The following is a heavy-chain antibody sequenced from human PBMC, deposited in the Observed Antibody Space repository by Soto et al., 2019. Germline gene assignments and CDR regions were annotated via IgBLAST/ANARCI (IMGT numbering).Heavy chain of an antibody. D-gene: IGHD5-12*01. CDR2: IYPGDSDA. J-gene: IGHJ4*02. CDR3: ARLPGYTAATHYFDS. V-gene: IGHV5-51*01. Sequence: EVQLVQSGAEVKKPGESLKISCKGSAYSFTTYWIAWVRQMPEKGLEWMGVIYPGDSDARYSPSFQGQVTISVAQSIRTAYRQWSSLKASDTAIYYCARLPGYTAATHYFDSWGQGTLVAVSP. CDR1: AYSFTTYW.